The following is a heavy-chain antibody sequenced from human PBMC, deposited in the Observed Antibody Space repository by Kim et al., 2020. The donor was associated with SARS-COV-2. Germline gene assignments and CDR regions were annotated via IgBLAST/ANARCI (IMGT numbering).Heavy chain of an antibody. CDR2: ISYDGSNK. D-gene: IGHD6-13*01. V-gene: IGHV3-30*18. Sequence: GGSLRLSCAASGFTISSYGMHWVRQAPGKGLEWVAVISYDGSNKYYADSVKGRFTISRDNSKNTMYLQMNSLRAEDTAVYYCAKEVLEQQLVYDAFDIWG. J-gene: IGHJ3*02. CDR1: GFTISSYG. CDR3: AKEVLEQQLVYDAFDI.